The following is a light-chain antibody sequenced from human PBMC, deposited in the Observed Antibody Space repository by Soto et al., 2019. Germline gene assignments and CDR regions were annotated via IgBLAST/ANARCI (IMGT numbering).Light chain of an antibody. CDR2: GAS. V-gene: IGKV3D-15*01. J-gene: IGKJ1*01. Sequence: EIVMTQSPATLSVSPGERATLSCRASQSVNIYLAWYQQKPGQAPRLLIFGASSRATGIPARFSGSGSGTEFNLTISSLQSEDFAVYYCQQYGRSGTFGQGTKVDIK. CDR3: QQYGRSGT. CDR1: QSVNIY.